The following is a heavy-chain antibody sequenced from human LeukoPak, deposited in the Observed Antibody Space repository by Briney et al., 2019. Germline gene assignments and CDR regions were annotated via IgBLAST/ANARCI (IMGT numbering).Heavy chain of an antibody. CDR2: INPSGGST. CDR3: AAVYGGNSGDY. CDR1: GYTFTSYY. Sequence: ASVKVSCKASGYTFTSYYMHWVRQAPGQGLEWMGIINPSGGSTSYAQKFQERVTITRDMSTSTAYMELSSLRSEDTAVYYCAAVYGGNSGDYWGQGTLVTVSS. J-gene: IGHJ4*02. V-gene: IGHV1-46*01. D-gene: IGHD4-23*01.